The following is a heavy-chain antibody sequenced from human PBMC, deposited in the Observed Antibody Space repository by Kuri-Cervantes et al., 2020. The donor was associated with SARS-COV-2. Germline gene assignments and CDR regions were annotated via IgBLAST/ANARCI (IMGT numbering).Heavy chain of an antibody. CDR2: IYYSGST. J-gene: IGHJ4*02. CDR1: GGSISSSSYY. CDR3: ARGVLRRPPDY. V-gene: IGHV4-39*07. Sequence: SETLSLTCTVSGGSISSSSYYWGWIRQPPGKGLEWIGSIYYSGSTYYNPSLKSRVTISVDTSKNQFSLKLSSVTAADTAVYYCARGVLRRPPDYWGQGTLVTVSS. D-gene: IGHD3-3*01.